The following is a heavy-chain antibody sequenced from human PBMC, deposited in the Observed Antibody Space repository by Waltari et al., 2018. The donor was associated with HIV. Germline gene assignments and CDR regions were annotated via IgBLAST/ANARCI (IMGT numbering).Heavy chain of an antibody. V-gene: IGHV4-61*02. D-gene: IGHD3-10*01. J-gene: IGHJ6*02. CDR1: GGSIRSGSSY. Sequence: QVQLQESGPGLVKPSQTLSLTCTVSGGSIRSGSSYWSWSRQPAGQGMEWIGRIYTSGSTNYNPSLKSRVTISVDTSKNQFSLKLSSVTAADTAVYYCARDLKKYYYGSGSSFHYYYGMDVWGQGTTVTVSS. CDR3: ARDLKKYYYGSGSSFHYYYGMDV. CDR2: IYTSGST.